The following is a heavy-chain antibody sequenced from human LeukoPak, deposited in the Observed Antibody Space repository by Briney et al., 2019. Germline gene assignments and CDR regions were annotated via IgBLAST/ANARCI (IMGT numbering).Heavy chain of an antibody. Sequence: GGSLRLSCAASGFIFSTYAIHWVRQAPGKGLGWVAVITNDGRNKYYADSVKGRFTISRDNFKNTLYLEMNSLRAEDTAVYYCARPPSSSGWSAFDYWGQGTLVTVSS. CDR2: ITNDGRNK. V-gene: IGHV3-30*04. J-gene: IGHJ4*02. CDR3: ARPPSSSGWSAFDY. D-gene: IGHD6-19*01. CDR1: GFIFSTYA.